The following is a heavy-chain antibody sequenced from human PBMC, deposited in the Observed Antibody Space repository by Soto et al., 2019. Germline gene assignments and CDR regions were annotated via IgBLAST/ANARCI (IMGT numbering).Heavy chain of an antibody. Sequence: PSETLSLTCTVSGGSISSSSYYWGWIRQPPGKGLEWIGSIYYSGSTYYNPSLKSRVTISVDTSKNQFSLKLSSVTAADTAFFFCAGGRIFEVVKTWFDPWGQGTLVTVSS. D-gene: IGHD3-3*01. CDR2: IYYSGST. J-gene: IGHJ5*02. CDR3: AGGRIFEVVKTWFDP. CDR1: GGSISSSSYY. V-gene: IGHV4-39*01.